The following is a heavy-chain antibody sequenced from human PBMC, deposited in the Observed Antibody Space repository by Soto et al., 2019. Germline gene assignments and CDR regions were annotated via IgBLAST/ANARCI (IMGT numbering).Heavy chain of an antibody. J-gene: IGHJ5*01. CDR1: GGTFGNLG. D-gene: IGHD3-10*01. V-gene: IGHV1-69*13. CDR2: TIPIFDTP. CDR3: ARDREDGSGTKYNWFDS. Sequence: SVKVSCKASGGTFGNLGISWLRQAPGQGLEWMGGTIPIFDTPHYAEKFRDRLTITADATSTAYMELTSLSSEDTAAYYCARDREDGSGTKYNWFDSWGQGTLVTVSS.